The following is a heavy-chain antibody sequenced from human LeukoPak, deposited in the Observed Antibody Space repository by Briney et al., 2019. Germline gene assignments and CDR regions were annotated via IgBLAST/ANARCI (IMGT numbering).Heavy chain of an antibody. V-gene: IGHV4-34*01. J-gene: IGHJ4*03. Sequence: SEALSLTCAVYGGSFSPYYWSWIRQSPGKGLEWIAEINHRGDTNYNPSVKSRVTISVDTSKNQFSLKVNSLTAADTAVYYSARGDTISETGYFDYWGQGTLVTVSS. CDR1: GGSFSPYY. CDR3: ARGDTISETGYFDY. D-gene: IGHD1-1*01. CDR2: INHRGDT.